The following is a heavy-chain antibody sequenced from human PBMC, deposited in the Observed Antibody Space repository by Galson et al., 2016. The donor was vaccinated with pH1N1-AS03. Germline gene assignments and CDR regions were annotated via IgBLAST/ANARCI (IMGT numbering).Heavy chain of an antibody. J-gene: IGHJ4*02. CDR3: ASAGYHTPGYHY. Sequence: ETLSLTCAVSGGSMTSPDWWTWVRQPPGKGLEWIGEVHYSGTTSYNPSLNSRVTMSIDKSNNQFSLNLGSVTAADTAVSFCASAGYHTPGYHYWGQGARVTVSA. CDR2: VHYSGTT. D-gene: IGHD3-16*02. V-gene: IGHV4-4*01. CDR1: GGSMTSPDW.